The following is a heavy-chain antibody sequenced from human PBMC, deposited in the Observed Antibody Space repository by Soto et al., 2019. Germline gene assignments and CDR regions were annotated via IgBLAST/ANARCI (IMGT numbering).Heavy chain of an antibody. CDR3: ARGPPGYSSSWYDY. D-gene: IGHD6-13*01. Sequence: ASVKVSCKASGYTFTNYHMHWVRQAPGQGFEWMGIINPSGGSTTYAQKFQGRGTMTSDTSTSTVYMELSSLRSDDTAVYYCARGPPGYSSSWYDYWGQGTLVTVSS. CDR1: GYTFTNYH. J-gene: IGHJ4*02. CDR2: INPSGGST. V-gene: IGHV1-46*01.